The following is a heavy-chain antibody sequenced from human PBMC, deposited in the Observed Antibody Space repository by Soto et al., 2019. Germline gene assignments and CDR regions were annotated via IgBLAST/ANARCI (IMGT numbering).Heavy chain of an antibody. Sequence: QVQLQESGPGLVKPSETLSLTCTVSGGSISSYYWSWIRQPPGKGLEWIGYIYYSGSTNYNPSLKSRVTISVDTSKNQFSLKLSSVTAADTAVYYCARDPGIAAAGYPLGMDVWGQGTTVTVSS. D-gene: IGHD6-13*01. CDR1: GGSISSYY. CDR2: IYYSGST. V-gene: IGHV4-59*01. J-gene: IGHJ6*02. CDR3: ARDPGIAAAGYPLGMDV.